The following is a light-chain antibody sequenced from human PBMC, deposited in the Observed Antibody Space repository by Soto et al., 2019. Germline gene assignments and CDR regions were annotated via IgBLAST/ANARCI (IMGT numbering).Light chain of an antibody. J-gene: IGKJ1*01. V-gene: IGKV3D-20*02. CDR1: QSVTSNS. CDR2: GAS. Sequence: EIVLTQSPGTLSLSPGERATLSCRASQSVTSNSLAWYHQKFGQPPRLLIYGASSRATGIPDRFSGSGSGTDFTLTISSLEPEDFAVYYCQQRSNWPPTFGQGTKVDIK. CDR3: QQRSNWPPT.